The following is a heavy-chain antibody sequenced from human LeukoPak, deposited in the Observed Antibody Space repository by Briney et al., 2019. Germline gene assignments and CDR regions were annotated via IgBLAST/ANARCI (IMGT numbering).Heavy chain of an antibody. J-gene: IGHJ4*02. Sequence: SETLSLTCSVSGGSISSYYWSWIRQPPGKGLEWIGYIYYSGSTNYNPALKSRVTISVDTSTNQFSLKLSSVTAADTAVYYCGRRGSDWGQFDYWGQGTLVTVSS. V-gene: IGHV4-59*08. CDR2: IYYSGST. CDR1: GGSISSYY. D-gene: IGHD6-19*01. CDR3: GRRGSDWGQFDY.